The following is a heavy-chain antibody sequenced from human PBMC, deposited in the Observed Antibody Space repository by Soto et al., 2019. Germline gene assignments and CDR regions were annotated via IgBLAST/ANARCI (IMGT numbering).Heavy chain of an antibody. D-gene: IGHD2-2*01. V-gene: IGHV3-23*01. Sequence: PGGSLRLSCAASGFTFSSYAMNWVRQAPGKGLEWVSVISGSGDSTYYTDSVKGRLTISRDNSKNTLYLQMNSLRAEDTAVYYCARDLRRQLFDYWGQGTLVTVS. CDR3: ARDLRRQLFDY. J-gene: IGHJ4*02. CDR2: ISGSGDST. CDR1: GFTFSSYA.